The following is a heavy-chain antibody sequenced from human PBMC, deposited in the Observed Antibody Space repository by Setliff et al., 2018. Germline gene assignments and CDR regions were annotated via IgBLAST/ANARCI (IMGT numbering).Heavy chain of an antibody. CDR3: ARARSLDFDY. CDR2: IYYSGST. CDR1: ADSISSYF. Sequence: SETLSLTCNVSADSISSYFWSWIRQSPGKGLEWIGYIYYSGSTNYNPSLESRLTISVDASKKEFSLRLTSVTAADTAVYYCARARSLDFDYWGQGTQVTVSS. V-gene: IGHV4-59*08. J-gene: IGHJ4*02.